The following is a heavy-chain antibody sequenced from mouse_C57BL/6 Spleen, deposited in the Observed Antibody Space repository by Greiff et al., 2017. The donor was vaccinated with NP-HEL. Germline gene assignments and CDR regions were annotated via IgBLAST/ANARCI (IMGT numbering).Heavy chain of an antibody. D-gene: IGHD2-10*02. CDR1: GYTFTDYY. J-gene: IGHJ2*01. CDR2: INPNNGGT. Sequence: EVQLQQSGPELVKPGASVKISCKASGYTFTDYYMNWVKQSHGKSLEWIGDINPNNGGTSYNQKFKGKATLTVDKSSSTAYMELRSLTSEDSAVYYGARSGGYGDYFDYWGQGTTLTVSS. V-gene: IGHV1-26*01. CDR3: ARSGGYGDYFDY.